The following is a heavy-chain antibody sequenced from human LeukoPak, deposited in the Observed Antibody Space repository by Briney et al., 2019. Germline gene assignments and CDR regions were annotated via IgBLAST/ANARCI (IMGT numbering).Heavy chain of an antibody. CDR3: ARARDGYYYDSSGVYWYFDL. CDR2: IYYSGST. Sequence: SQTLSLTCTVSGGSISSYYWSWIRQPPGKGLEWIGYIYYSGSTNYNPSLKSRVTISVDTSKNQFSLKLSSVTAADTAVYYCARARDGYYYDSSGVYWYFDLWGRGTLVTVSS. D-gene: IGHD3-22*01. J-gene: IGHJ2*01. V-gene: IGHV4-59*01. CDR1: GGSISSYY.